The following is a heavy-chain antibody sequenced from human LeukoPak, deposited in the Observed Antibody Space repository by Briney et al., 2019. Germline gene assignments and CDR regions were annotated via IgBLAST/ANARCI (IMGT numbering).Heavy chain of an antibody. D-gene: IGHD3-10*01. Sequence: GASVKVSCKASGYTFTSYYMHWVRQAPGQGLEWMGWINPNSGGTNYAQKFQGRVTMTRDTSISTAYMELSSLRSDDTAVYYCAREGSGILLWFGKHNWWFDPWGQGTLVTVSS. CDR3: AREGSGILLWFGKHNWWFDP. CDR2: INPNSGGT. CDR1: GYTFTSYY. J-gene: IGHJ5*02. V-gene: IGHV1-2*02.